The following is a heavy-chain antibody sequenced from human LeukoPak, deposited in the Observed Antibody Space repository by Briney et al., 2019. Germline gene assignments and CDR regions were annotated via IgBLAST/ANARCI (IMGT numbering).Heavy chain of an antibody. D-gene: IGHD6-13*01. CDR1: GFTFSNAW. Sequence: GGSLRLSCAASGFTFSNAWMSWVRQAPGKGLEWVGRIKSKTDGGTTDYAAPVKGRFTISRDDSKNTLYLQMNSLKTEDTAVYYCLISSPRRYSSSWYWENYDAFDIWGQGTMVTVSS. CDR2: IKSKTDGGTT. V-gene: IGHV3-15*01. CDR3: LISSPRRYSSSWYWENYDAFDI. J-gene: IGHJ3*02.